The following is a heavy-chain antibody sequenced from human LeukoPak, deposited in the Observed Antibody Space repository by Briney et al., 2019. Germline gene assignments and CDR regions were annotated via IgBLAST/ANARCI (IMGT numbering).Heavy chain of an antibody. J-gene: IGHJ3*02. CDR2: ISSSGSTI. D-gene: IGHD2-15*01. CDR1: GFTFSDYY. V-gene: IGHV3-11*01. CDR3: ARPSRRWSSSIAFDI. Sequence: GGSLRLSCAASGFTFSDYYMSWIRQAPGKGLEWVSYISSSGSTIYYADSVKGRFTISRDNAKNSLYLQMNSVRAEDTAVYYCARPSRRWSSSIAFDIWGQGTMVTVSS.